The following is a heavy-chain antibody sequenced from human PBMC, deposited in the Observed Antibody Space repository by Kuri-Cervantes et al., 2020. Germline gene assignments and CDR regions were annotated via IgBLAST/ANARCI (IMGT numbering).Heavy chain of an antibody. J-gene: IGHJ4*02. D-gene: IGHD6-13*01. CDR3: ARADIAAVYYFDY. CDR1: GGSFSGYY. V-gene: IGHV4-34*01. CDR2: INHSGST. Sequence: GSLRLSCAVYGGSFSGYYWSWIRQPPGKGLEWIGEINHSGSTNYNPSLKSRVTISVDTSKNQFSLKLSSVTAADTAVYYCARADIAAVYYFDYWGQGTLVTVSS.